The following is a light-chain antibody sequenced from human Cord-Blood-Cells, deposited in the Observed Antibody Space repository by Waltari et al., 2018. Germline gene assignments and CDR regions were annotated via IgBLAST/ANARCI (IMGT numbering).Light chain of an antibody. Sequence: QSALTQPASVSGSPGQSITIPCTGTSSDVGGYTYVSWYQQHPGKAPKLMIYDVSTRPAGFSNRFSGSNSGNTASLTISGLQAEDEADYYCSSYTSSSTWVFGGGTKLTVL. CDR2: DVS. V-gene: IGLV2-14*03. J-gene: IGLJ3*02. CDR1: SSDVGGYTY. CDR3: SSYTSSSTWV.